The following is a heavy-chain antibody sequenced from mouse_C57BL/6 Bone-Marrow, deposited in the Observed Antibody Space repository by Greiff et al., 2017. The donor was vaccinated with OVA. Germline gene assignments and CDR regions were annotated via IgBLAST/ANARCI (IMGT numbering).Heavy chain of an antibody. D-gene: IGHD1-1*01. V-gene: IGHV5-12*01. CDR1: GFTFSDYY. CDR2: ISNGGGST. Sequence: EVQVVESGGGLVQPGGSLKLSCAASGFTFSDYYMYWVRQTPEKRLEWVAYISNGGGSTYYPDTVKGRFTIARDNAKNTLYLQMSRLKSEDTAMYYCARQIYGSSHLDDWGQGTTLTVSS. CDR3: ARQIYGSSHLDD. J-gene: IGHJ2*01.